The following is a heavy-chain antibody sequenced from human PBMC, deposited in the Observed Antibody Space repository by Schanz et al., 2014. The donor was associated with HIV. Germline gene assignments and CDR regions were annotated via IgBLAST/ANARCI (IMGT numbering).Heavy chain of an antibody. V-gene: IGHV3-72*01. CDR3: ARENWYLDL. CDR1: GFTFSDFG. Sequence: EVQLLESGGGLVQPGGSLRLSCAASGFTFSDFGMNWVRQAPGGGLEWVGRIQTKPNSHTTEFAASVEGRFTMSRDESKSSVTLQMNSLKAEDTAVYYCARENWYLDLWGRGTLVTVSS. J-gene: IGHJ2*01. CDR2: IQTKPNSHTT.